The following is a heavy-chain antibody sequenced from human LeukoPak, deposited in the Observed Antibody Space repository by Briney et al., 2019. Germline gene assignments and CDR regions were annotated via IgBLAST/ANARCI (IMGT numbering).Heavy chain of an antibody. CDR1: GYTFIDYY. Sequence: ASVKVSCKASGYTFIDYYIHWVRQAPGQGLEWMGWINPNTGGTNYAQNFQGRVTMTRDTSISTAYMDLSSLRSEDTAVYYCARRDCGSASCPLDYWGQGTLVIVSS. CDR3: ARRDCGSASCPLDY. J-gene: IGHJ4*02. V-gene: IGHV1-2*02. CDR2: INPNTGGT. D-gene: IGHD2-2*01.